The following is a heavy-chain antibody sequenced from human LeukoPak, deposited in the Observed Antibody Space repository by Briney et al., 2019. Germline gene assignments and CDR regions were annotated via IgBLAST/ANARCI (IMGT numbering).Heavy chain of an antibody. CDR1: GFTFSSYS. CDR2: ISSSSSTI. J-gene: IGHJ4*02. V-gene: IGHV3-48*04. Sequence: AGRSLRLSCAASGFTFSSYSMNWVRQAPGKGLEWVSYISSSSSTIYYADSVKGRFTISRDNAKNSLYLQMNSLRAEDTAVYYCARDRLGAEYDYWGQGTLVSVSS. D-gene: IGHD3-16*01. CDR3: ARDRLGAEYDY.